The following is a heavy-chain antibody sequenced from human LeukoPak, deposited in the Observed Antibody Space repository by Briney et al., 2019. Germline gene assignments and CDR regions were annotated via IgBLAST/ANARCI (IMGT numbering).Heavy chain of an antibody. D-gene: IGHD3-10*01. CDR3: ARDLGYYGSGSYLPFDY. V-gene: IGHV1-69*06. CDR1: GGTFSSYA. CDR2: IIPIFGTA. J-gene: IGHJ4*02. Sequence: ASVKVSCKASGGTFSSYAISWVRQAPGQGLEWMGGIIPIFGTANYAQKFQGRVTITADKSTGTAYMELSSLRSEDTAVYYCARDLGYYGSGSYLPFDYWGQGTLVTVSS.